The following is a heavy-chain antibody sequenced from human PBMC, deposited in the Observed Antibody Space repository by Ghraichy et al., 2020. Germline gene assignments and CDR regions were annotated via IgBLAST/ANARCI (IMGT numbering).Heavy chain of an antibody. CDR2: INHSGST. V-gene: IGHV4-34*01. J-gene: IGHJ6*02. CDR3: ARGNGGYIGYYYGMDV. D-gene: IGHD6-25*01. Sequence: SETLSLTCAVYGGSFSGYYWSWIRQPPGKGLEWIGEINHSGSTNYNPSLKSRVTISVDTSKNQFSLKLSSVTAADTAVYYCARGNGGYIGYYYGMDVWGQGTTVTVSS. CDR1: GGSFSGYY.